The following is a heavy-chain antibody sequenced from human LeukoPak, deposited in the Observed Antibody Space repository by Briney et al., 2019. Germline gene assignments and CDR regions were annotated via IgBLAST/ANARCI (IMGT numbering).Heavy chain of an antibody. D-gene: IGHD6-19*01. J-gene: IGHJ3*01. V-gene: IGHV3-7*01. CDR1: GFSFSRDS. CDR2: INQDGSER. Sequence: GGSLRLSCAASGFSFSRDSMNWVRQAPGKGLEWLANINQDGSERKYVDSVKGRFTISRDNAKNSLYLQISSLRAGDTAVYYCARRGFYSDTSGFSYSDAFDVWGQGTRVTVSS. CDR3: ARRGFYSDTSGFSYSDAFDV.